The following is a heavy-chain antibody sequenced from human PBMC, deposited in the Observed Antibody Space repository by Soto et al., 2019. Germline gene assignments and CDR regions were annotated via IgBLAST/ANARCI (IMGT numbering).Heavy chain of an antibody. Sequence: EVQLVESGGGLVKPGGSLRLSCAASGFTFSSYSMNWVRQAPGKGLEWVSSISSSSSYIYYADSVKGRFTISRDNAKNSLYLQMNSLRAEDTAVYYCASAQSNDYDFWSGYYSSWFDPWGQGTLVTVSS. V-gene: IGHV3-21*01. D-gene: IGHD3-3*01. CDR3: ASAQSNDYDFWSGYYSSWFDP. J-gene: IGHJ5*02. CDR1: GFTFSSYS. CDR2: ISSSSSYI.